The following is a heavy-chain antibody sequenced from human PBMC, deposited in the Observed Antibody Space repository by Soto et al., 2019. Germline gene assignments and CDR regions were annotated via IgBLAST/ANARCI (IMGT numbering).Heavy chain of an antibody. Sequence: GGSLRLSCAASGFTVSSNYMSWVRQAPGKGLEWVSVIYSGGSTYYADSVKGRFTISRDNSKNTLYLQMNSLRAEDTAVYYCASPLRYDPAGGYGMDVWGQGTTVTVSS. J-gene: IGHJ6*02. CDR1: GFTVSSNY. V-gene: IGHV3-53*01. CDR3: ASPLRYDPAGGYGMDV. D-gene: IGHD3-3*01. CDR2: IYSGGST.